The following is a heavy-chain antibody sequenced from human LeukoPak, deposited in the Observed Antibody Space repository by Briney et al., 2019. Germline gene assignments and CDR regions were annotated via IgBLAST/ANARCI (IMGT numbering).Heavy chain of an antibody. CDR2: TNPSGGST. J-gene: IGHJ5*02. D-gene: IGHD3-22*01. V-gene: IGHV1-46*01. CDR1: GYTFTSYY. CDR3: ARPAAGCYDNFNGFDP. Sequence: GASVKVSCKASGYTFTSYYMHWVRQAPGQGLEWMGITNPSGGSTSYAQKFQGRVTMTRDTSTSTVYMELSSLRSEDTAVYYCARPAAGCYDNFNGFDPWGQGTLVTVSS.